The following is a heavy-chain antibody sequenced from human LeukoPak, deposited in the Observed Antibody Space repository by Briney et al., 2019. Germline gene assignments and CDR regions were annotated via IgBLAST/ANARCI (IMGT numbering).Heavy chain of an antibody. J-gene: IGHJ4*02. V-gene: IGHV4-59*01. Sequence: PSETLSLTCTVSGGSISSYYWSWIRQPPGKGLEWIGYIYYSGSTNYNPSLKSRVTISVDTSKNQFSLKLSSVTAADTAVCYCARDSRRDSSGYSIDYWGQGTLVTVSS. CDR3: ARDSRRDSSGYSIDY. CDR2: IYYSGST. D-gene: IGHD3-22*01. CDR1: GGSISSYY.